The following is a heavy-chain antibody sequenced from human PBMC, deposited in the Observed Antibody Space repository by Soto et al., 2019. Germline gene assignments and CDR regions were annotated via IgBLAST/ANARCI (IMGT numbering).Heavy chain of an antibody. J-gene: IGHJ3*02. CDR3: ARSRSSWSLGAFDI. Sequence: QVQLQESGPGLVKPSQTLSLTCTVSGGSISSGGYYWSWIRQHPGKGLEWIGYIYYSGSTYYNPSLTSRVTISVDTSKNQFSLKLSSVTAADTAVYYCARSRSSWSLGAFDIWGQGTMVTVSS. D-gene: IGHD6-13*01. V-gene: IGHV4-31*03. CDR1: GGSISSGGYY. CDR2: IYYSGST.